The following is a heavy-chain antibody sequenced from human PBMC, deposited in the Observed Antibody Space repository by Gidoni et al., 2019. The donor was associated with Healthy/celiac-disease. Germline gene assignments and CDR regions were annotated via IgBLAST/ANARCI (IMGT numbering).Heavy chain of an antibody. CDR2: IKQDGSEK. J-gene: IGHJ4*02. Sequence: EVQLVESGGGWVQPGGSWRLSCAASGFTFSSYWRSWVRQAPGKGLEWVANIKQDGSEKYYVDSVKGRFTISRDNAKNSLYLQMNSLRAEDTAVYYCARDSEMATTDYWGQGTLVTVSS. V-gene: IGHV3-7*03. CDR3: ARDSEMATTDY. CDR1: GFTFSSYW. D-gene: IGHD5-12*01.